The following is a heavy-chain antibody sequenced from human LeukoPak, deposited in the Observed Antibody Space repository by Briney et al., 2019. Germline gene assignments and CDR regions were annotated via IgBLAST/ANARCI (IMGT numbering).Heavy chain of an antibody. Sequence: GGSLRLSCAASGFTFSSYAMSWVRQAPGKGLEWVSAISGSGGSTYYADSVEGRFTISRDNSKNTLYLQMNSLRAEDTAVYYCAKDGYYYDSSGYYDAYAFDIWGQGTMVTVSS. J-gene: IGHJ3*02. D-gene: IGHD3-22*01. CDR2: ISGSGGST. V-gene: IGHV3-23*01. CDR3: AKDGYYYDSSGYYDAYAFDI. CDR1: GFTFSSYA.